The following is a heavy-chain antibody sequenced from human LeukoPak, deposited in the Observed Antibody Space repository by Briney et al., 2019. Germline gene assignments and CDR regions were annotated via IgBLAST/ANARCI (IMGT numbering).Heavy chain of an antibody. V-gene: IGHV3-30*02. CDR1: GFTFSSYG. J-gene: IGHJ6*03. CDR3: AKDQWVDYGHYYYYYMDV. CDR2: IRYDGSNK. D-gene: IGHD4-17*01. Sequence: GGSLRLSCAASGFTFSSYGMHWVRQAPGKGLEWVASIRYDGSNKYYADSVKGRFTISRDNSKNTLYLQMNSLRAEDTAVYYCAKDQWVDYGHYYYYYMDVWGKGTTVTVSS.